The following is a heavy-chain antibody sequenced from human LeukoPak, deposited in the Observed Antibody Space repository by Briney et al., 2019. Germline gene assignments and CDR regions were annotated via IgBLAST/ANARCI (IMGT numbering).Heavy chain of an antibody. Sequence: GGSLRLSCAASGFTFSSYTMNWVRQAPGKGLEWVSSISSSSSYIYYADSVKGRFTISRDNAKNTLYLQMNSLRAEDTAVYYCARDPGYSYGYSASDAFDIWGQGTMVTVSS. V-gene: IGHV3-21*01. CDR2: ISSSSSYI. CDR3: ARDPGYSYGYSASDAFDI. D-gene: IGHD5-18*01. J-gene: IGHJ3*02. CDR1: GFTFSSYT.